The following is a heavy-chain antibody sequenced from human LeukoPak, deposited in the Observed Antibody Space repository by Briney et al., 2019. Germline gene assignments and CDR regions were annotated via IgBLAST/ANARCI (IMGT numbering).Heavy chain of an antibody. V-gene: IGHV3-7*01. D-gene: IGHD6-19*01. CDR2: IKDDGSEV. Sequence: GGSLRLSCAASGFTFSNYWIRCVRQAPRRGLLWVAKIKDDGSEVINVNSVKCRFNISRNNAKNSLYLQMNSLRAEDTSMYYCAREGSGRYVGTGAQSWGRGTLVTVSS. J-gene: IGHJ5*02. CDR3: AREGSGRYVGTGAQS. CDR1: GFTFSNYW.